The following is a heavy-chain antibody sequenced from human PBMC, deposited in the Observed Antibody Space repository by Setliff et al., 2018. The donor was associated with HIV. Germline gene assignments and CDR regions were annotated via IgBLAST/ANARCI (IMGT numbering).Heavy chain of an antibody. Sequence: GGSLRLSCAASGFTFNSAWMNWVRQAPGKGLEWVGRIKSNTVGGTTDYNTPVKGRFTISRDESKNSVDLQMNSLKTEDTAVYYCARDMRDSSGHYFEDYWGQGTLVTVSS. CDR1: GFTFNSAW. D-gene: IGHD3-22*01. V-gene: IGHV3-15*01. J-gene: IGHJ4*02. CDR3: ARDMRDSSGHYFEDY. CDR2: IKSNTVGGTT.